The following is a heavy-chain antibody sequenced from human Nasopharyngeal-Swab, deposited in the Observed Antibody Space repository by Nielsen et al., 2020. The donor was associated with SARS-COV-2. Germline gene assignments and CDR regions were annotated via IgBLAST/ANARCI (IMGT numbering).Heavy chain of an antibody. D-gene: IGHD6-13*01. J-gene: IGHJ4*02. CDR1: GFTFSTYA. CDR3: AKAHGNSWYSSLDY. V-gene: IGHV3-23*01. Sequence: GESLKISCEASGFTFSTYAMSWVRQAPGRRLEWVSGIINSGGSTEYADSVKGRFTISRDNSRNTLFLQMNSLRAEDTAVYYCAKAHGNSWYSSLDYWGQGTLVTVSP. CDR2: IINSGGST.